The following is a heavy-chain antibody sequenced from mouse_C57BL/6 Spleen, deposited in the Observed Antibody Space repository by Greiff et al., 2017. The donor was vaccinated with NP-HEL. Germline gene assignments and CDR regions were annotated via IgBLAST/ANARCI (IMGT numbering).Heavy chain of an antibody. CDR1: GFTFSSYG. CDR2: ISSGGSYT. J-gene: IGHJ4*01. V-gene: IGHV5-6*01. Sequence: EVQLVESGGDLVKPGGSLKLSCAASGFTFSSYGMSWVRQTPDKRLEWVATISSGGSYTYYPDSVKGRFTISRDNAKNTLYLQMSSLKSEDTAMYYCARHDGEAMDYWGQGTSVTVSS. CDR3: ARHDGEAMDY.